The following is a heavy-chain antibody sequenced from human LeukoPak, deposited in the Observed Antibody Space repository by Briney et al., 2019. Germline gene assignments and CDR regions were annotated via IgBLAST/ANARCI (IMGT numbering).Heavy chain of an antibody. J-gene: IGHJ4*02. V-gene: IGHV4-34*01. CDR2: INHSGST. Sequence: ETLSLTCAVYGGSFSGYYWSWICQPPGKGLEWIGEINHSGSTNYNPSLTSRVTISVDTSKNQFSLKLSSVTAADTAVYYCARVRATGAHDCWGQGTLVTVSS. D-gene: IGHD7-27*01. CDR1: GGSFSGYY. CDR3: ARVRATGAHDC.